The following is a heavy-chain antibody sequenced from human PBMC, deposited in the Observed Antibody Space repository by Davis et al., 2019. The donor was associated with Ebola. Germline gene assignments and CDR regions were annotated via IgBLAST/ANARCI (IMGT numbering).Heavy chain of an antibody. V-gene: IGHV4-30-4*07. CDR2: IYYSGST. CDR3: ARAGWLHHTVDY. D-gene: IGHD5-12*01. Sequence: MPSETLSLTCAVSGGSISSGGYSWSWIRQPPGKGLEWIGYIYYSGSTYYNPSLKSRVTISVDTSKNQFSLKLSSVTAADTAVYYCARAGWLHHTVDYWGQGTLVTVSS. J-gene: IGHJ4*02. CDR1: GGSISSGGYS.